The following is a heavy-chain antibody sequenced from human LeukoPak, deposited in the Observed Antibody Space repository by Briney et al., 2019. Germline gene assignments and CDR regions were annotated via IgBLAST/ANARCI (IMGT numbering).Heavy chain of an antibody. CDR2: INPSGGST. CDR1: GYTFTSYY. V-gene: IGHV1-46*01. D-gene: IGHD3-10*01. CDR3: ARGRKLPKRDYYGSGSPTPFDY. Sequence: ASVKVSCKASGYTFTSYYMHWVRQAPGQGLEWMGIINPSGGSTSSAQKFQGRVTMTRDTSTSTAYMELRSLRSDDTAVYYCARGRKLPKRDYYGSGSPTPFDYWGQGTLVTVSS. J-gene: IGHJ4*02.